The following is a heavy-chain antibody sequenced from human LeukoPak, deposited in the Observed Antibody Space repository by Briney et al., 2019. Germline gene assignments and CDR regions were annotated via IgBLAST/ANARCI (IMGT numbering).Heavy chain of an antibody. D-gene: IGHD5-24*01. J-gene: IGHJ4*02. Sequence: PGGSLRLSCAASGFTFSSYAMSWVRQAPGKGLEWVSAISVSGGSTYYAGSVKGRFTVSRDNSKNTLYLQMNSLRAEDTAVYYCAKDADGYSYFNYWGKGTLVTVPS. CDR3: AKDADGYSYFNY. V-gene: IGHV3-23*01. CDR2: ISVSGGST. CDR1: GFTFSSYA.